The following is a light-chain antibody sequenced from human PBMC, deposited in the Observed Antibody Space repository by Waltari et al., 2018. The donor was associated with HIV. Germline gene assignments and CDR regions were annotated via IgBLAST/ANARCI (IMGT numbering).Light chain of an antibody. CDR3: VAWDDSLRGVL. V-gene: IGLV1-47*01. J-gene: IGLJ2*01. CDR2: RND. CDR1: TSNIGSNY. Sequence: SVLTQPPSASGTPGPRVTISCSGSTSNIGSNYVFWYQHLPVTAPKLLIHRNDQRPSGVPDRFSGSTSGTSASLAISGLRSEDEADYYCVAWDDSLRGVLFGGGTKVAVL.